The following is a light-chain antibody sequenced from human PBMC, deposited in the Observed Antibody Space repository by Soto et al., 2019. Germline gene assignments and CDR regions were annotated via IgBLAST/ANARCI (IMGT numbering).Light chain of an antibody. Sequence: DIVMTQSPDSLAVSLGERATINCKSSQSVLYSSNNKNYLAWYQQKPGQPPKLLIYSTSTHESGVPDRFSGSGSGTDFTLTISSLQAEDVAVYYCQQYYSTPPVTFGPGPKVDI. J-gene: IGKJ3*01. V-gene: IGKV4-1*01. CDR2: STS. CDR1: QSVLYSSNNKNY. CDR3: QQYYSTPPVT.